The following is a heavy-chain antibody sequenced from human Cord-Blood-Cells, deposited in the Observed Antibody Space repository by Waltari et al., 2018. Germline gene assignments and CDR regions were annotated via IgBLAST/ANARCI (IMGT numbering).Heavy chain of an antibody. D-gene: IGHD3-10*01. CDR1: GGSIRSYY. CDR3: ARHADYYGSGSYYPYYFDY. V-gene: IGHV4-59*08. Sequence: QVQLQESGPGLVKPSETLSLTCTVSGGSIRSYYWTWIRLPPGKGLEWIGYIYYSGSTNYNPSLKSRVTISVDTSKNQFSLKLSSVTAADTAVYYCARHADYYGSGSYYPYYFDYWGQGTLVSVSS. CDR2: IYYSGST. J-gene: IGHJ4*02.